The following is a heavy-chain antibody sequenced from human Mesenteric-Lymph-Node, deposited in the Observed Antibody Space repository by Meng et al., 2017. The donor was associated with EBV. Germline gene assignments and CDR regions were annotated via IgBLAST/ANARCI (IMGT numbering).Heavy chain of an antibody. CDR1: GFTFSSFW. CDR2: INSDGSNT. Sequence: EVQLVESGGGLVQPGVSLRLSCAASGFTFSSFWMHWVRQAPGKGMMWVSRINSDGSNTNYADSVKGRFTISRDNAKNTLYLQMNSLRAEDTAVYYCVRNMIAVAGSHFDSWGQGSLVTVSS. CDR3: VRNMIAVAGSHFDS. D-gene: IGHD6-19*01. V-gene: IGHV3-74*01. J-gene: IGHJ4*02.